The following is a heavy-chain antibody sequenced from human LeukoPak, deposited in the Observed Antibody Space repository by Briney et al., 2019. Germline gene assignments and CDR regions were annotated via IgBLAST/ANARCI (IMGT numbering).Heavy chain of an antibody. CDR2: IYYSGST. V-gene: IGHV4-59*12. J-gene: IGHJ6*03. CDR3: ARVRCSGGSCPYYYYYYYMDV. CDR1: GGSISSDY. Sequence: SETLSLTCTVSGGSISSDYWSWIRQPPGKGLEWIGNIYYSGSTYYNPSLQSRVTISIDTSKNQFSLKLRFVTAADTAVYYCARVRCSGGSCPYYYYYYYMDVWGKGTTVTVSS. D-gene: IGHD2-15*01.